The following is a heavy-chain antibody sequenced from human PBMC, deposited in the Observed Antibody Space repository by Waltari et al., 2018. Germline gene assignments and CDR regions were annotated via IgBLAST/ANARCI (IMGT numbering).Heavy chain of an antibody. CDR1: GFTFSSYW. Sequence: EVQLVESGGGLVQPGGSLRLSCAASGFTFSSYWMSWVRQAPGEGLEWVANIKQDGREKYYVDSVKGRFTISRDNAKNSLYLQMNSLRAEDTAVYYCAREGALVTQDAFDIWGQGTMVTVSS. J-gene: IGHJ3*02. CDR2: IKQDGREK. D-gene: IGHD4-4*01. V-gene: IGHV3-7*01. CDR3: AREGALVTQDAFDI.